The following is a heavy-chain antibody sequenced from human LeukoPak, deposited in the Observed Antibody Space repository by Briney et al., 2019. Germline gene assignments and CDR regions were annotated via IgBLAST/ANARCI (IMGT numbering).Heavy chain of an antibody. Sequence: ASVKVSCKASAYTSTIYTIHWVRQAPGQRLEWMGWINAGNGNTRYSQNFQGRVTITRDTSATTAYMELSSLRSEDTAVYYCARTTRSWYEDNDAFDIWGQGTTVTVSS. CDR2: INAGNGNT. CDR3: ARTTRSWYEDNDAFDI. CDR1: AYTSTIYT. J-gene: IGHJ3*02. D-gene: IGHD6-13*01. V-gene: IGHV1-3*01.